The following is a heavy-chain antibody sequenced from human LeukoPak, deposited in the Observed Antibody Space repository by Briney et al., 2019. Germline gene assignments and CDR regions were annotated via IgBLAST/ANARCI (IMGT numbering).Heavy chain of an antibody. Sequence: GASVKVSCKASGYTFNTCGISWVRQAPGQGLEWMGWINAYNGDTNHAQKFQGRVTMTTDTSTTTAYMELGSLRSDDTAVYYCARDGSGHWFDPWGQGTLVTVSS. CDR1: GYTFNTCG. V-gene: IGHV1-18*04. CDR3: ARDGSGHWFDP. J-gene: IGHJ5*02. D-gene: IGHD6-25*01. CDR2: INAYNGDT.